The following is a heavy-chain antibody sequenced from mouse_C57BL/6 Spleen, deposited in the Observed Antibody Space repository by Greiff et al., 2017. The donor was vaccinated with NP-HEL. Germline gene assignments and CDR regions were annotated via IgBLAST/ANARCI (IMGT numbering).Heavy chain of an antibody. V-gene: IGHV1-82*01. CDR1: GYAFSSSW. CDR3: ARSGMVTTYAMDY. D-gene: IGHD2-2*01. CDR2: IYPGDGDT. J-gene: IGHJ4*01. Sequence: QVQLQQSGPELVKPGASVKISCKASGYAFSSSWMNWVKQRPGKGLEWIGRIYPGDGDTNYNGKFKGKATVTADKSSSTAYMQLSSLTSEDSAVYFCARSGMVTTYAMDYWGQGTSVTVSS.